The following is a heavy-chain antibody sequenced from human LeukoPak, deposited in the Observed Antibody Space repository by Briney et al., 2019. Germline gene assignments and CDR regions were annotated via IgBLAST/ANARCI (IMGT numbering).Heavy chain of an antibody. J-gene: IGHJ4*02. CDR1: GYFISSGYY. Sequence: SETLSLTCAVSGYFISSGYYWGWIRQPPGKGLEWIGSIYYSGSTYYNPFLKSRVTISVDTSKNQFSLKLNSVTAADTAVYYCARVLMDRSGCIDYWGQGTLVTVSS. V-gene: IGHV4-38-2*01. CDR2: IYYSGST. CDR3: ARVLMDRSGCIDY. D-gene: IGHD6-19*01.